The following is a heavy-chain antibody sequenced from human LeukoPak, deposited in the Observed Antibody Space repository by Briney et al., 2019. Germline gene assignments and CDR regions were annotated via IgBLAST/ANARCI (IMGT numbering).Heavy chain of an antibody. V-gene: IGHV4-38-2*02. Sequence: SETLSLTCTVSGYSISSGYYWGWIRQPPGKGLEWIGSIYHSGSTYHNPSLKSRVTISVDTSKNQFSLKLSSVTAADTAVYYCARVAEETIFGVVIIGRWFDPWGQGTLVTVSS. J-gene: IGHJ5*02. CDR3: ARVAEETIFGVVIIGRWFDP. D-gene: IGHD3-3*01. CDR2: IYHSGST. CDR1: GYSISSGYY.